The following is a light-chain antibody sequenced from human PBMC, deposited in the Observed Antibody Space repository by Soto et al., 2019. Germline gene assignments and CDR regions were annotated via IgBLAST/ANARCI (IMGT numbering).Light chain of an antibody. Sequence: EIVMTQSPAILSVSPGERATLSCRASQNIDANLAWYQHKPGQGPRLLVYGATTRVTGIPARFSSSRSGTEFTLTISSLQSEDFAIYYCQQYKNWPPYTFGQGTKLEIK. CDR3: QQYKNWPPYT. V-gene: IGKV3-15*01. CDR1: QNIDAN. J-gene: IGKJ2*01. CDR2: GAT.